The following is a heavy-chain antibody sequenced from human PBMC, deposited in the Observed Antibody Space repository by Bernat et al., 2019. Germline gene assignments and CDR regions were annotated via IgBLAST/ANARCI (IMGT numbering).Heavy chain of an antibody. J-gene: IGHJ4*02. V-gene: IGHV1-24*01. D-gene: IGHD3-10*01. CDR2: IVPVDGKT. Sequence: QVQLVQSGAEVKKPGASVKVSCKVSGYTLTELSMHWVRQAPGKGLEWMGCIVPVDGKTYYSQRFQDKVTITRDTSASTAYVDVSRLTPEDTAVYYCARDLVGAGYFDYWGQGALVTVSS. CDR3: ARDLVGAGYFDY. CDR1: GYTLTELS.